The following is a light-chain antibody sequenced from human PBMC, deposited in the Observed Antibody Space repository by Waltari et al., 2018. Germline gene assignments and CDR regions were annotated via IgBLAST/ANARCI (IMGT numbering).Light chain of an antibody. CDR2: GAS. Sequence: TVSVSPGERATLSCRASRRVRSNLAWYQQKSGQAPRLLIYGASTRATGIPARFNGSGSGTEFTLTISSLQSEDFAIYYCQQYNIWPRWTFGQGTRVEIK. CDR3: QQYNIWPRWT. V-gene: IGKV3-15*01. CDR1: RRVRSN. J-gene: IGKJ1*01.